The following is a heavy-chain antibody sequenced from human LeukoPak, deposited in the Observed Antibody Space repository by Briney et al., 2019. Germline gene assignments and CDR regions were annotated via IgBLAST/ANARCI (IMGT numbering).Heavy chain of an antibody. D-gene: IGHD3-10*01. V-gene: IGHV3-23*01. CDR2: ISGSGGST. J-gene: IGHJ4*02. CDR3: AKAHPYYGSGSYSGPLGY. Sequence: GGSLRLSCAASGFTFSSYAMSWVRQAPGKGLEWVSAISGSGGSTYYADSVKGRFTISRDNSKNTLYLQMNSLRAEDTAVYYCAKAHPYYGSGSYSGPLGYWGQGTLVTVSS. CDR1: GFTFSSYA.